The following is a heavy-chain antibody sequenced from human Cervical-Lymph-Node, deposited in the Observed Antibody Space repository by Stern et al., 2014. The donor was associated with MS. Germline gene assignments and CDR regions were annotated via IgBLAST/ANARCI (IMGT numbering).Heavy chain of an antibody. J-gene: IGHJ4*02. V-gene: IGHV5-51*03. CDR1: GYRFTDYW. Sequence: EDQLVESGAEAKKPGESLKISCKGSGYRFTDYWIGWVRQMPGKGLEWMGIIYPGDSDPRYSPSFQGQVTISADKSISTAYLQWSSLKASDTGTYYCARRVAVTGTWYFEYWGQGTLVTVSS. D-gene: IGHD6-13*01. CDR2: IYPGDSDP. CDR3: ARRVAVTGTWYFEY.